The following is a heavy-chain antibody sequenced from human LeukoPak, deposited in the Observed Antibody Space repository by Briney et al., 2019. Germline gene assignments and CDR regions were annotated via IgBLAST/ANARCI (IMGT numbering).Heavy chain of an antibody. V-gene: IGHV1-69*13. D-gene: IGHD3-16*01. J-gene: IGHJ4*02. CDR3: ATDLLWAFGGVMTHFDY. CDR2: IIPIFGTA. CDR1: GGTFSSYA. Sequence: SVKVSCKASGGTFSSYAISWVRQAPGQGLEWMGGIIPIFGTANYAQKFQGRVTITADESTSTAYMELSSLRSEDTAVYYCATDLLWAFGGVMTHFDYWGQGTLVTVSS.